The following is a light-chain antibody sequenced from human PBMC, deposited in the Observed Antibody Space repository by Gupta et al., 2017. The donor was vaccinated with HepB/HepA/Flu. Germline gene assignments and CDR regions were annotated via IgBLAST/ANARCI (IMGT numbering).Light chain of an antibody. CDR2: STN. CDR3: VVYMSSDMV. V-gene: IGLV8-61*01. CDR1: SASVSTSYY. Sequence: QTVVTQEPSLPVSPGGTVTLTCGLSSASVSTSYYPSWYQQTPGQAPRTLIYSTNTRSSGVPDRFSGSILGNKAALTITGAQADDESDYYCVVYMSSDMVFGGGTKLTVL. J-gene: IGLJ3*02.